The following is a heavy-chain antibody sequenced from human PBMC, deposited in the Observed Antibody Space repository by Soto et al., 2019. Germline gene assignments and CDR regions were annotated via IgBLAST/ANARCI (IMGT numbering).Heavy chain of an antibody. J-gene: IGHJ5*02. CDR2: IYSNGDT. V-gene: IGHV3-53*01. Sequence: PGGSLRFSCAASGFTVSSNYMTWVRQAPGKGLEWVSLIYSNGDTYYADSVKGRFTISRDNSKNILYLQMNSLRGDDTAVYYCAREDWFDTWGQGTLVTVSS. CDR3: AREDWFDT. CDR1: GFTVSSNY.